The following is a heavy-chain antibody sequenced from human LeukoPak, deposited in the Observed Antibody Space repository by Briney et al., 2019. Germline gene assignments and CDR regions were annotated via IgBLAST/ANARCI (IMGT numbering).Heavy chain of an antibody. J-gene: IGHJ4*02. D-gene: IGHD3-10*01. CDR1: GSTFSSHD. V-gene: IGHV3-30*02. CDR3: AKVDDYYGSGSYLVDS. Sequence: GGSLRLSCAASGSTFSSHDMHWVRQAPGKGLDWVAFIRYDGSKKFYADSVKGRFTISRDNSKNTLDLQMNSLRTDDTAVYYCAKVDDYYGSGSYLVDSWGQGTLVTVSS. CDR2: IRYDGSKK.